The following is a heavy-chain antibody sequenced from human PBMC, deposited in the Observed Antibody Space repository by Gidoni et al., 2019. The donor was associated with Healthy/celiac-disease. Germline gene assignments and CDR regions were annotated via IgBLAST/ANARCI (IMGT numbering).Heavy chain of an antibody. Sequence: QVQLVESGGGVVQPGRSLRLSCPDSGFTFCSYGMHWVRQAPGKGLEWVAVLSYDGSNKYYADSVKGRFTIARDNSKNTLYLQMNSLRAEETAVYYCAKAGGVYCSSTSCYAESYGMDVWGQGTTVTVSS. CDR2: LSYDGSNK. D-gene: IGHD2-2*01. CDR1: GFTFCSYG. V-gene: IGHV3-30*18. J-gene: IGHJ6*02. CDR3: AKAGGVYCSSTSCYAESYGMDV.